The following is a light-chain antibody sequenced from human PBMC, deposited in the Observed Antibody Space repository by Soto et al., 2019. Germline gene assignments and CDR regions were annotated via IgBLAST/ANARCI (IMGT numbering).Light chain of an antibody. Sequence: QSVLTQPPSASGAPGQRVTISCSGSASNIGRDPVNWYQQVPGTAPKLLIYENSHRPSGVPDRFSGSKSGTSASLVISGLQSEDEAEYFCAGWDGSLKGFVFGTGT. CDR3: AGWDGSLKGFV. CDR1: ASNIGRDP. V-gene: IGLV1-44*01. CDR2: ENS. J-gene: IGLJ1*01.